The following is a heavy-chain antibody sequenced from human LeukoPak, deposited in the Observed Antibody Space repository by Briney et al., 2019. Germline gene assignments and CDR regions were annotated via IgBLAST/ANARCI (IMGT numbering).Heavy chain of an antibody. J-gene: IGHJ4*02. CDR3: ARAGSYLYYFDY. Sequence: GGSLRLSCAASGFTFSSYAMSWVRQAPGKGLEWVSAISGSGGSTYYADSVKGRFTISRDNAKNSLYLQMNSLRAEDTAVYYCARAGSYLYYFDYWGQGTLVTVSS. V-gene: IGHV3-23*01. D-gene: IGHD1-14*01. CDR2: ISGSGGST. CDR1: GFTFSSYA.